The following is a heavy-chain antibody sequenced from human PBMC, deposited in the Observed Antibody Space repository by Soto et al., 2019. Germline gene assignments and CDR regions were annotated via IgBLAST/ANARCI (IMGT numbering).Heavy chain of an antibody. CDR1: GGPFSGYF. Sequence: PSETLSLTCTVSGGPFSGYFLTWIRQPPGKGLEWLAEINHSGITNYNPSVESRVSMSVDTSKNQFSLRLYSVTAADTAVYYCVRGPYNYNSRYFDYWGQGTLVTVSS. CDR3: VRGPYNYNSRYFDY. CDR2: INHSGIT. V-gene: IGHV4-34*01. D-gene: IGHD1-1*01. J-gene: IGHJ4*02.